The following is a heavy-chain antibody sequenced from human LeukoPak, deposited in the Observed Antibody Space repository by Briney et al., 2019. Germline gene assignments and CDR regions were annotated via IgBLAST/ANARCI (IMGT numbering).Heavy chain of an antibody. J-gene: IGHJ4*02. CDR3: ARGVGYSDSTGYFMYYFDY. CDR2: ISDNGGST. Sequence: GGSLRLSCAASGFTFSGYAMHWVRQAPGKGLEYVSAISDNGGSTNYANSVKGRFTISRANSKNTVYLQMGSLRPEDMAVYYCARGVGYSDSTGYFMYYFDYWGQGALVTVSS. CDR1: GFTFSGYA. V-gene: IGHV3-64*01. D-gene: IGHD3-22*01.